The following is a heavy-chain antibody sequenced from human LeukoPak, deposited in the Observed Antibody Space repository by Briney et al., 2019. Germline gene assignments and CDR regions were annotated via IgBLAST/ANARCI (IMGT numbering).Heavy chain of an antibody. Sequence: AGSLRLSCAASGFTFSSYAMSWVRQAPGKGLEWVSAISGNGGSTYYADSMKGRFTISRDNSKNTLYLQMNSLRAEDTALYYCAKDALPYTSSFDYWGQGTLVTVSS. CDR1: GFTFSSYA. CDR2: ISGNGGST. J-gene: IGHJ4*02. CDR3: AKDALPYTSSFDY. V-gene: IGHV3-23*01. D-gene: IGHD6-6*01.